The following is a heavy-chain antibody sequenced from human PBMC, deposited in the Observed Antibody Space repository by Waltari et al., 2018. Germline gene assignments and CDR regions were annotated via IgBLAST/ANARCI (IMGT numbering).Heavy chain of an antibody. CDR2: IYDRGST. J-gene: IGHJ6*03. D-gene: IGHD5-12*01. Sequence: QLQLQESGPGLVKPSETLSLTCTVSGGSLSSSSYFWAWIRQPPGKGLEWIGSIYDRGSTYYTLPLKSRVTISVDRSTNQVSLKLTSVTAADTAVYFCAREVPRNGYIGLIYYYMDVWGKGTTVTVSS. CDR1: GGSLSSSSYF. CDR3: AREVPRNGYIGLIYYYMDV. V-gene: IGHV4-39*01.